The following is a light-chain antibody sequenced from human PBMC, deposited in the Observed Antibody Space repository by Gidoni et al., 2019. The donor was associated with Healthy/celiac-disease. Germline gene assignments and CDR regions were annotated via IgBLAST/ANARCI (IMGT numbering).Light chain of an antibody. J-gene: IGKJ1*01. Sequence: DIQMSQSPSSLPASVGDRVTITCRESQSISSCLNWYQQKAGKARKLLIYAASSLKSGVPSRFSGSGSGTDITLTISSLQPGEFASYNCERSESTPWTFGQGTKVEIK. CDR2: AAS. CDR3: ERSESTPWT. CDR1: QSISSC. V-gene: IGKV1-39*01.